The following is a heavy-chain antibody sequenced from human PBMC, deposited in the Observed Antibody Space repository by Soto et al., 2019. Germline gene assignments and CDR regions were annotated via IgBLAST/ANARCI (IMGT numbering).Heavy chain of an antibody. V-gene: IGHV1-69*01. Sequence: QVQLVQSGAEVKKPGSSVKVSCKASGGTFSSYAISWVRQAPGQGLEWMGGIIPIFGTANYAQKFQGRVTITADESTITAYMELSSLISEDTAVYYCARSADYGGPTDAFDIWGQGTMVTVSS. J-gene: IGHJ3*02. D-gene: IGHD4-17*01. CDR2: IIPIFGTA. CDR3: ARSADYGGPTDAFDI. CDR1: GGTFSSYA.